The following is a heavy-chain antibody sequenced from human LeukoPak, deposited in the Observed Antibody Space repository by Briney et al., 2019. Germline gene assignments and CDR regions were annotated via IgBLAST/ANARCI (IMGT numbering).Heavy chain of an antibody. CDR2: IRYDGSNK. D-gene: IGHD5-12*01. CDR1: GFTFSSYG. J-gene: IGHJ3*02. V-gene: IGHV3-30*02. CDR3: AKDVSSSQDIVATTNAFDI. Sequence: GGSLRLSCAASGFTFSSYGMHWVRQAPGKGLEWVAFIRYDGSNKYYADSVKGRFTISRDNSKNTLYLQMNSLRAEDTAVYYCAKDVSSSQDIVATTNAFDIWGQGTMVTVSS.